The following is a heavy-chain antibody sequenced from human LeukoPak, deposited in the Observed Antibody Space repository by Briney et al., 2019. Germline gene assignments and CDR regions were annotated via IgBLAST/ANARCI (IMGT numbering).Heavy chain of an antibody. Sequence: ALVKVSCKASGYSFTHYCLHWVRQAPGQRLEWMGCIDGDDGKTQYSQKFHGRVTITRDTSANTAYIEVSSLRSEDTAVYFCVRGGPNPSGWLLDNWGQGTLVTVSS. CDR3: VRGGPNPSGWLLDN. CDR1: GYSFTHYC. D-gene: IGHD6-19*01. V-gene: IGHV1-3*01. J-gene: IGHJ4*02. CDR2: IDGDDGKT.